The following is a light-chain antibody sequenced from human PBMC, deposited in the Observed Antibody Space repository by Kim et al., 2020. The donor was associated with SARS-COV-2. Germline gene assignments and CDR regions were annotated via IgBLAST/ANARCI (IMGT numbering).Light chain of an antibody. J-gene: IGLJ1*01. CDR1: SGYSNYK. V-gene: IGLV9-49*01. CDR3: GADHGSGTTFVYV. CDR2: VGTGGIEG. Sequence: CTLSSGYSNYKVDWYQQRPGKGPRFVMRVGTGGIEGSKGDGIPDRFSVLGSGLNRFLTIKNIQEEDESDYYCGADHGSGTTFVYVFGPGTKVSVL.